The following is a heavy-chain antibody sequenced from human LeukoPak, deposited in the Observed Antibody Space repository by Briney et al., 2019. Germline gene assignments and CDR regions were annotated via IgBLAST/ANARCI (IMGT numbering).Heavy chain of an antibody. CDR3: ARDINSYYDFWSGNSNWFDP. D-gene: IGHD3-3*01. CDR1: GFSFSRYY. V-gene: IGHV3-7*01. J-gene: IGHJ5*02. Sequence: PGGSLRLSCAASGFSFSRYYMSWVRHAPGKGLEWVASIKHDGSEDYFVGSVRGRFTISRDNARNSLYLQLNSVRGEDTAVYYCARDINSYYDFWSGNSNWFDPWGQGTLVTVSS. CDR2: IKHDGSED.